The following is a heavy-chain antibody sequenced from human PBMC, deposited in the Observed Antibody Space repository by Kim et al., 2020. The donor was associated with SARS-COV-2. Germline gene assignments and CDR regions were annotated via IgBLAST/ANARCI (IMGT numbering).Heavy chain of an antibody. Sequence: ASVKVSCKASGYTFTSYAMNWVRQAPGQGLEWMGWINTNTGNPTYAQGFTGRFVFSLDTSVSTAYLQISSLKAEDTAVYYCARALLWFGELIPYYYYGMDVWGQGTTVTVSS. CDR3: ARALLWFGELIPYYYYGMDV. CDR1: GYTFTSYA. CDR2: INTNTGNP. D-gene: IGHD3-10*01. V-gene: IGHV7-4-1*02. J-gene: IGHJ6*02.